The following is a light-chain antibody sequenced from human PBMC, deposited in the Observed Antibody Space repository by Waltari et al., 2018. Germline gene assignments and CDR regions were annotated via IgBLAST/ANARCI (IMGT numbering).Light chain of an antibody. CDR1: SSNIGAGYD. CDR3: QSYDSSLSGSV. J-gene: IGLJ2*01. V-gene: IGLV1-40*01. CDR2: GTS. Sequence: QSGLTQPPSVSGAPGQRVTISCTGSSSNIGAGYDVHWYQLLPGTAPQLLIYGTSNRPSWVPNRFSGSKSGTSASLAITGLQAEDEAGYYCQSYDSSLSGSVFGGGTKLTVL.